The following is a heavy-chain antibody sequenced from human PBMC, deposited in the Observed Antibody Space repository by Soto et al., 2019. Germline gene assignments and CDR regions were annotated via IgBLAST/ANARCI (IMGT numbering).Heavy chain of an antibody. CDR3: ARGRRAARREFDY. Sequence: PSETLSLTCAVYGGSFSGYYWSWIRQPPGKGLEWIGEINHSGSTNYNPSLKSRVTISVDTSKNQFSLKLSSVTAADTAVYYCARGRRAARREFDYWGQGTLVTVS. J-gene: IGHJ4*02. V-gene: IGHV4-34*01. D-gene: IGHD6-6*01. CDR1: GGSFSGYY. CDR2: INHSGST.